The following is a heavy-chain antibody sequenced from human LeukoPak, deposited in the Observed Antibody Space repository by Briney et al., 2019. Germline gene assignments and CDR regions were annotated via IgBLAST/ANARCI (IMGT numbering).Heavy chain of an antibody. CDR3: ARGGAVADSYWYFDL. J-gene: IGHJ2*01. CDR2: ISAYNGNT. CDR1: GYTFTSYG. Sequence: GASVKVSCKASGYTFTSYGISWVRQAPGQGLEWMGWISAYNGNTNYAQKLQGRVTTTTDTSTSTAYMKLRSLRSDDTAVYYCARGGAVADSYWYFDLWGRGTLVTVSS. D-gene: IGHD6-19*01. V-gene: IGHV1-18*01.